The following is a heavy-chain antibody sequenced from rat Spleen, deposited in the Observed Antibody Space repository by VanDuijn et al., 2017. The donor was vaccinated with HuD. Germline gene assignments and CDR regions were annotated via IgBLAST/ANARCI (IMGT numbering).Heavy chain of an antibody. J-gene: IGHJ3*01. Sequence: EVQLVETGGGLAQPGRSLKLSCVASGFTFTKYWMYWVRQAPGKGLEWVSSVSSDGINTYYPDSVKGRFTISRDNAENIVYLQMNSLKCEDTATYYCAVAGYGYWGQGTLVTVSS. CDR1: GFTFTKYW. V-gene: IGHV5-58*01. CDR3: AVAGYGY. CDR2: VSSDGINT.